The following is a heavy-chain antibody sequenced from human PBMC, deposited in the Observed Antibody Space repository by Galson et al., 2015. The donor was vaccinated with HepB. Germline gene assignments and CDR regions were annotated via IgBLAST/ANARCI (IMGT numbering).Heavy chain of an antibody. Sequence: SLRLSCAASEFTFSSYAMHWVRQTPGKGLEWVAVISYDGSNKYYADSVKGRFTISRDNSKNTLYLQINSLRAEDTAVYYCARERLATTGTNCFDPWGQGTLVTVSS. CDR2: ISYDGSNK. CDR1: EFTFSSYA. J-gene: IGHJ5*02. V-gene: IGHV3-30*04. CDR3: ARERLATTGTNCFDP. D-gene: IGHD6-13*01.